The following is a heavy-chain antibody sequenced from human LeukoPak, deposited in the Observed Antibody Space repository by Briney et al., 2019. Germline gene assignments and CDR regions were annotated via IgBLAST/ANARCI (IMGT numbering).Heavy chain of an antibody. CDR1: GVSFSAYY. Sequence: PSETLSLTCAVYGVSFSAYYWSWIRQPPGKGLEWIGEINHSGSTSYNPSLKSRVTISVDTSKNQFSLKLTSVTAADTAVYYCARELWFGEHLYFDYWGQGTLVTVSS. CDR2: INHSGST. V-gene: IGHV4-34*01. J-gene: IGHJ4*02. CDR3: ARELWFGEHLYFDY. D-gene: IGHD3-10*01.